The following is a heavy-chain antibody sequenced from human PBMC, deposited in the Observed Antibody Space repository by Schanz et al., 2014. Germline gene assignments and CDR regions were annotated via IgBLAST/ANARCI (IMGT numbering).Heavy chain of an antibody. V-gene: IGHV3-23*04. J-gene: IGHJ3*02. Sequence: EVQLVESGGGLVQPGGSLRLSCAASGFTFSSYAMSWVRQAPGKGLEWVSAISGSGGSTYYTDSLKGRFTISRDNAKNSLYLQMNSLRAEDTAMYYCARVLRGVLPATLGDAFDIWGQGTMVTISS. D-gene: IGHD2-15*01. CDR2: ISGSGGST. CDR1: GFTFSSYA. CDR3: ARVLRGVLPATLGDAFDI.